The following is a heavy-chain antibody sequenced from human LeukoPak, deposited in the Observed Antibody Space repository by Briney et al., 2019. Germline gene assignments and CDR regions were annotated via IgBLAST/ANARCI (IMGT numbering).Heavy chain of an antibody. D-gene: IGHD5-18*01. J-gene: IGHJ4*02. CDR1: GGPISGYY. CDR3: ARRRPDTSMVDY. CDR2: IYNSGST. Sequence: PSETLSLTCTASGGPISGYYWIWIRQPLGKGLEWIGNIYNSGSTHYNPSLKSRVTISIDTSKNQFSLKLSSVTAADTAVYYCARRRPDTSMVDYWGQGTLVLVSS. V-gene: IGHV4-59*08.